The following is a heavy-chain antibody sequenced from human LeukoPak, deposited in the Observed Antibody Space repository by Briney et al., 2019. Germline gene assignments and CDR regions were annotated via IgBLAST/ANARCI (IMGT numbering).Heavy chain of an antibody. CDR1: GGSFSGYY. Sequence: SETLSLTCAVYGGSFSGYYWSWIRQPPGKGLEWIGEINHSGSTNYNPSLKSRVTISVDTSKNQFSLKLGSVTAADTAAYYCARVISYYYDSSGCYLRPTLGFDYWGQGTLVTVSS. CDR3: ARVISYYYDSSGCYLRPTLGFDY. V-gene: IGHV4-34*01. J-gene: IGHJ4*02. D-gene: IGHD3-22*01. CDR2: INHSGST.